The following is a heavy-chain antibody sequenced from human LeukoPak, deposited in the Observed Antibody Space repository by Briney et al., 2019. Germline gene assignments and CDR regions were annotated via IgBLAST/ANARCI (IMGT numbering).Heavy chain of an antibody. V-gene: IGHV1-8*03. CDR2: LNPNSGNA. Sequence: ASVKVSCKASGYIFTTYDIGWVRQATGQGLEWMGWLNPNSGNAGYAQKFQGRVTISRNTSISTAYMELSSLRSDDTAIYYCARRRFLGWFDPWGQGTLVTVSS. CDR1: GYIFTTYD. J-gene: IGHJ5*02. D-gene: IGHD7-27*01. CDR3: ARRRFLGWFDP.